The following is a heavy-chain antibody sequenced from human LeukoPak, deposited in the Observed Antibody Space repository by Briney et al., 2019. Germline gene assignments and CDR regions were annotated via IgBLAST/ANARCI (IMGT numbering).Heavy chain of an antibody. CDR2: TYYRSKWYN. Sequence: SQTLSLTCAISGDSVSSNSAAWNWIRQSPSSGLEWLGRTYYRSKWYNDYAVSVKSRITINPDTSKNQFSLQLNSVTPEDTAAYYCARQSSLPLYYFDYWGQGTLVTVSS. D-gene: IGHD1-14*01. J-gene: IGHJ4*02. CDR1: GDSVSSNSAA. CDR3: ARQSSLPLYYFDY. V-gene: IGHV6-1*01.